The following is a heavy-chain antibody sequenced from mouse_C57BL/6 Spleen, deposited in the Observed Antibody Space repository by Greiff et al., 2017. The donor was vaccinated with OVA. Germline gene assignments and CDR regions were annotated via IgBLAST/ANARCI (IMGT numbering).Heavy chain of an antibody. CDR3: ARSITTVVARYFDV. CDR2: IYPSDSGT. CDR1: GYTFTSYW. V-gene: IGHV1-61*01. Sequence: VQLQQPGAELVRPGSSVKLSCKASGYTFTSYWLDWVKQRPGQGLEWIGNIYPSDSGTHYNQKFKDKATLTVDKSSSTAYMQLSSLTSEDSAVYYCARSITTVVARYFDVWGTGTTVTVSS. D-gene: IGHD1-1*01. J-gene: IGHJ1*03.